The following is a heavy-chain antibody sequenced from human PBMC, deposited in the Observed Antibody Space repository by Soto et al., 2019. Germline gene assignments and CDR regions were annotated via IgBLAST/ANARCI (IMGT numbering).Heavy chain of an antibody. J-gene: IGHJ5*02. V-gene: IGHV1-69*06. CDR1: GGTFSSYA. Sequence: QVQLVQSGAEVKKPGSSVKVSCKASGGTFSSYAISWVRQAPGQGLEWMGGIIPIFGTANYAQKFQGRVKITAEKSTSTAYMELSSLRSEDTAVYYCASGLWVEKRYCSGGSCYSGTWFDPWGQGTLVTVSS. CDR2: IIPIFGTA. CDR3: ASGLWVEKRYCSGGSCYSGTWFDP. D-gene: IGHD2-15*01.